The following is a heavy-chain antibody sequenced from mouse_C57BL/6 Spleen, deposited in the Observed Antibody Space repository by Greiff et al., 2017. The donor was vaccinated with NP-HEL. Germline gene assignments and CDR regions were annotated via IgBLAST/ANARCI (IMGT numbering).Heavy chain of an antibody. J-gene: IGHJ2*01. CDR2: IDPSDSYT. Sequence: VKLQQPGAELVMPGASVKLSCKASGYTFTSYWMHWVKQRPGQGLEWIGEIDPSDSYTNYNQKFKGKSTLTVDKSSSTAYMQLSSLTSEDSAVYYCARTGIYYGTHFDYWGQGTTLTVSS. CDR1: GYTFTSYW. D-gene: IGHD1-1*01. CDR3: ARTGIYYGTHFDY. V-gene: IGHV1-69*01.